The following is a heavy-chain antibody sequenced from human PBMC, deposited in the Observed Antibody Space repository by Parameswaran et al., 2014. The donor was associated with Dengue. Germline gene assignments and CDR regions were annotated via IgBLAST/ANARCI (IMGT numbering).Heavy chain of an antibody. CDR3: ARLPITIFPPDV. V-gene: IGHV4-39*01. D-gene: IGHD3-3*01. J-gene: IGHJ6*02. CDR2: IYFSGST. Sequence: WIRQPPGKGLEWIGTIYFSGSTYYNPSLKSRVTISVDTSKNQFSLKLSSVTAADTAVYYCARLPITIFPPDVWGQGTTVTVSS.